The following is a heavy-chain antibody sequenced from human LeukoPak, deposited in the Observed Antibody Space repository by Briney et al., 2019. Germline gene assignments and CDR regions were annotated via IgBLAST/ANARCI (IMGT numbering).Heavy chain of an antibody. J-gene: IGHJ4*02. CDR3: ARAYRFGTGSYFDY. CDR1: GYTFTGYY. V-gene: IGHV1-2*02. CDR2: INPNSGGT. D-gene: IGHD4-11*01. Sequence: ASVKVSCKASGYTFTGYYTHWVRQAPGQGLEWMGWINPNSGGTNYAQKFQGRVTMTRDTSISTAYMELSRLRSDDTAVYYCARAYRFGTGSYFDYWGQGTLVTVSS.